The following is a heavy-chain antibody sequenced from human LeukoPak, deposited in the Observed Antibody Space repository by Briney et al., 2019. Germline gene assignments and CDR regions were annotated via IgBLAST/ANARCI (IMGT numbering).Heavy chain of an antibody. CDR2: ISAYNGNT. V-gene: IGHV1-18*01. CDR1: GYTFTSYG. Sequence: ASVKVSCKASGYTFTSYGISWVRQAPGQGLEWMGWISAYNGNTNYAQKLQGRVTITADKSTSTAYMELSSLRSEDTAVYYCARASGIAAAEDYWGQGTLVTVSS. J-gene: IGHJ4*02. CDR3: ARASGIAAAEDY. D-gene: IGHD6-13*01.